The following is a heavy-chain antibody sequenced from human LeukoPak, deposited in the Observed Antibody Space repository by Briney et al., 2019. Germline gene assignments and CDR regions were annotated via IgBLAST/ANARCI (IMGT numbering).Heavy chain of an antibody. CDR3: VKDNPLDY. CDR2: IRYDGNNK. D-gene: IGHD1-14*01. J-gene: IGHJ4*02. V-gene: IGHV3-30*02. CDR1: GFTFSSYG. Sequence: GGSPRLSCAASGFTFSSYGMLWVRQAPGKGLDWVAFIRYDGNNKLYADSVKGRFTISRDNSKNTLYLHINSLRAEDTAVYYCVKDNPLDYWGQGTLVIVSS.